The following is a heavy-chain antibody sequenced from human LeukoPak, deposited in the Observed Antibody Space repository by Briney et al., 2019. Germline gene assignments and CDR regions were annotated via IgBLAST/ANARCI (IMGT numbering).Heavy chain of an antibody. J-gene: IGHJ4*02. CDR1: GGSISNGDHY. D-gene: IGHD6-6*01. Sequence: SETLSLTCTVSGGSISNGDHYWSWIRQHPGKGLEWIGHIYYSGSTNYNPSLKSRVTISVDTSKNQFSLKLSSVTAADTAVYYCARGWDSSSRDYWGQGTLVTVSS. CDR3: ARGWDSSSRDY. CDR2: IYYSGST. V-gene: IGHV4-61*08.